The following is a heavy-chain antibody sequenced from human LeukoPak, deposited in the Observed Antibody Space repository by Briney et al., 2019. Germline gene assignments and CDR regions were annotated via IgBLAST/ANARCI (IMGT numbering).Heavy chain of an antibody. J-gene: IGHJ4*02. D-gene: IGHD5-18*01. Sequence: GGSLRLSCAASGFTFSNYEMHWVRQAPGKGLEWVAYFSRDGSDVYYADSARGRFTISSDNAKNSVVLQMNSLRAKDTAVYDCAGGRLIRLDSFFDLWGQGTLVTVSS. CDR3: AGGRLIRLDSFFDL. V-gene: IGHV3-48*03. CDR1: GFTFSNYE. CDR2: FSRDGSDV.